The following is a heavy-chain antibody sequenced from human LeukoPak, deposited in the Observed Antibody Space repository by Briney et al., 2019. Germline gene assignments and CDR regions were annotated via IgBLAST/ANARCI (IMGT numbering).Heavy chain of an antibody. J-gene: IGHJ4*02. CDR1: GGTFSSYA. D-gene: IGHD6-19*01. CDR3: ARASEQWLAYFDY. CDR2: IIPIFGTA. Sequence: SVKVSCKASGGTFSSYAISWVRQAPGQGLEWMGRIIPIFGTANYAQKFQGRVTITTDESTSTAYMELSGLRSEDTAVYYCARASEQWLAYFDYWGQGTLVTVSS. V-gene: IGHV1-69*05.